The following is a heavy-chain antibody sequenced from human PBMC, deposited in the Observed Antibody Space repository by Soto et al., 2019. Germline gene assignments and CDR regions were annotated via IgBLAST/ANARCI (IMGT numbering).Heavy chain of an antibody. D-gene: IGHD6-19*01. CDR3: ARQKTVAGKGDNFDI. J-gene: IGHJ3*02. CDR2: INYRGTT. CDR1: GVSIESYY. Sequence: HSETLSLTCTVSGVSIESYYWNWIRQPPGKELEWIGYINYRGTTNYNPSLKSRLTMSLDSSKNEFFLKLNSVTAADTAVYYCARQKTVAGKGDNFDIWGQGTVVTVSS. V-gene: IGHV4-59*08.